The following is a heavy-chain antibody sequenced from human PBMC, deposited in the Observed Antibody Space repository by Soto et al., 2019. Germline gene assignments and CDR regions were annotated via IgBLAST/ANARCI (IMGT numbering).Heavy chain of an antibody. CDR3: ARDRARGSYPEWDY. D-gene: IGHD1-26*01. CDR2: IIPIFGTA. J-gene: IGHJ4*02. V-gene: IGHV1-69*13. CDR1: GGTFSSYA. Sequence: ASVKVSCKASGGTFSSYAISWVRQAPGQGLEWMGGIIPIFGTANYAQKFQGRVTITADESTSTAYMELSSLRSEDTAVYYCARDRARGSYPEWDYWGQGTLVTVSS.